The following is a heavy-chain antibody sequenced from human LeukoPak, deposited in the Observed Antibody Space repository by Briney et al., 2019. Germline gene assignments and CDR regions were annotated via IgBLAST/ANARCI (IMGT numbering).Heavy chain of an antibody. CDR3: ARGWDYDSGGRPTAYVY. J-gene: IGHJ4*02. CDR2: IIPIFGTA. D-gene: IGHD3-22*01. V-gene: IGHV1-69*01. Sequence: VKVSCKASGGTFSNFAINWVRQAPGPGLEWMGGIIPIFGTANYAQKFQGRVTIIADESTSTVYMELNSLKSEDTAVYYCARGWDYDSGGRPTAYVYWGQGTLVTVSS. CDR1: GGTFSNFA.